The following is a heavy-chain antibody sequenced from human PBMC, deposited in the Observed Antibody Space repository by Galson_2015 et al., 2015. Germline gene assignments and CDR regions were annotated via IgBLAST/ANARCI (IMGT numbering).Heavy chain of an antibody. CDR1: GFTFSSYS. Sequence: ALRLSCAASGFTFSSYSMNWVRQAPGKGLEWVSSISSSSSYIYYADSVKGRFTISRDNAKNSLYLQMNSLRAEDTAVYYCARDRGAGMGGFDYWGQGTLVTVSS. CDR2: ISSSSSYI. D-gene: IGHD6-19*01. CDR3: ARDRGAGMGGFDY. V-gene: IGHV3-21*01. J-gene: IGHJ4*02.